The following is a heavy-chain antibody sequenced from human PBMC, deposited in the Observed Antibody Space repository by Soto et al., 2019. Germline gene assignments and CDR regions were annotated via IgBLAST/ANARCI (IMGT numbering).Heavy chain of an antibody. D-gene: IGHD6-13*01. V-gene: IGHV4-34*01. Sequence: AETLSLTCAVYGGSFTGYYWSWIRQPPGKGLEWIGEINHSGSTNYNPSLKSRVTISVDTSKNQFSLNLSSVTAADTAVYYCARGCQGVSRSWYYYYYGMDVWGQGTTVTVSS. CDR3: ARGCQGVSRSWYYYYYGMDV. J-gene: IGHJ6*01. CDR1: GGSFTGYY. CDR2: INHSGST.